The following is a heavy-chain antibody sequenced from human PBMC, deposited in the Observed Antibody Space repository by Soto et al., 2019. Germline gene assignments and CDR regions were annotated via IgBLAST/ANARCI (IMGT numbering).Heavy chain of an antibody. CDR1: GGTFSSYA. V-gene: IGHV1-69*06. J-gene: IGHJ6*02. Sequence: QVQLVQSGAEVKKPGSSVKVSCKASGGTFSSYAISWVRQAPGQGLEWMGGIIPIFGTANYEQKFQGRVTITADKSTSKAYMELSSLRSEDTAVYYCARDPGYCSSTSCYKYYYYYGMDVWGQGTTVTVSS. D-gene: IGHD2-2*01. CDR3: ARDPGYCSSTSCYKYYYYYGMDV. CDR2: IIPIFGTA.